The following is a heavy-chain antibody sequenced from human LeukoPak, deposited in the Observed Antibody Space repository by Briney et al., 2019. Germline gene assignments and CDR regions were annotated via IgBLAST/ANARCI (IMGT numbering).Heavy chain of an antibody. Sequence: SETLSLTCAVYGGSFSGYYWSWIRQPPGKGLEWIGEINHSGSTNYNPSLKSRVTISVDTSKNQFSLKLSSVTAADTAVYYCARGQDYYDSSGKDYYYYMDVWGKGTTVTVSS. D-gene: IGHD3-22*01. CDR1: GGSFSGYY. CDR3: ARGQDYYDSSGKDYYYYMDV. CDR2: INHSGST. V-gene: IGHV4-34*01. J-gene: IGHJ6*03.